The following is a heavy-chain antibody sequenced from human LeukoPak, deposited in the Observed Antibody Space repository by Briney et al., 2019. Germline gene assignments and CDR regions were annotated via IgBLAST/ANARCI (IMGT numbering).Heavy chain of an antibody. Sequence: PGGTLRLSCAASGFTFSSYAMSWVRHAPGKGLELVSAISGSGGSTYYADSVKGRFTISRDNSKNTLYLQMNSLRAEDTAVYYCAKCRRNILRYFDYWGQGTLVTVSS. CDR3: AKCRRNILRYFDY. J-gene: IGHJ4*02. V-gene: IGHV3-23*01. CDR1: GFTFSSYA. CDR2: ISGSGGST. D-gene: IGHD2/OR15-2a*01.